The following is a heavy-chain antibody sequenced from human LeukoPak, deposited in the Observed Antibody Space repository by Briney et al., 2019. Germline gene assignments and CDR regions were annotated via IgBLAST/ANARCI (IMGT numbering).Heavy chain of an antibody. CDR2: ISGYNGNT. CDR1: GYIFTSYG. Sequence: ASVKVSCKTSGYIFTSYGISWVRQAPGQGLEWMGWISGYNGNTNYVQKFRGRVAMTTDTSTSTVNMDLRSLRSDDTAVYYCARDIATVQHQDWGQGTLVTVSS. V-gene: IGHV1-18*01. CDR3: ARDIATVQHQD. J-gene: IGHJ4*02. D-gene: IGHD1-1*01.